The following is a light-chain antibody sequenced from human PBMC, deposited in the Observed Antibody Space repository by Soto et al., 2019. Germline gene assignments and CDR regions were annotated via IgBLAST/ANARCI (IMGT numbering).Light chain of an antibody. CDR1: SSYVGGYNY. CDR3: SSYVGSNNFV. Sequence: QSALTQPPSASGSPGQSVTISCTGTSSYVGGYNYVSWYQQHPGKAPKLMIYEVTKRPSGVPDRFSGSKSGNTASLTVSGLQAEDEADYYCSSYVGSNNFVFGTGTKLTVL. CDR2: EVT. J-gene: IGLJ1*01. V-gene: IGLV2-8*01.